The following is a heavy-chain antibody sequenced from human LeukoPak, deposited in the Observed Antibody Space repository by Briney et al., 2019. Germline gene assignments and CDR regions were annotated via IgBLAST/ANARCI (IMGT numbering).Heavy chain of an antibody. CDR1: GFILNNYG. V-gene: IGHV3-33*01. D-gene: IGHD4-17*01. CDR3: ARDPSDYGDYMFDY. Sequence: PGRSLRLSCALSGFILNNYGMHWVRQPPGKGLEWVAFTWYDGSSNYYADSVAGRFTISRDNSKKKVFLQMNNVRVEDTAVYYCARDPSDYGDYMFDYWGQGPLVTVSS. J-gene: IGHJ4*02. CDR2: TWYDGSSN.